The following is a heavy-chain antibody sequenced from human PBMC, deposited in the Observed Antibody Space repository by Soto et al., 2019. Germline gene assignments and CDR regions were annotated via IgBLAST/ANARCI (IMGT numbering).Heavy chain of an antibody. CDR3: TRSRGYSGYDLGY. D-gene: IGHD5-12*01. J-gene: IGHJ4*02. Sequence: GGSLRLSCTASGFTFGDYAMSWVRQAPGKGLEWVGFIRSKAYGGTTEYAASVKGRFTISRDDSKSIAYLQMNSLKTEDTAVYYCTRSRGYSGYDLGYWGQGTLVTV. CDR2: IRSKAYGGTT. CDR1: GFTFGDYA. V-gene: IGHV3-49*04.